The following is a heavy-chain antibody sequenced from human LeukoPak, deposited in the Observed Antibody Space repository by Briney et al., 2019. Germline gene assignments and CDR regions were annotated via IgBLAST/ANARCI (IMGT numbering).Heavy chain of an antibody. CDR2: IIPILGIA. V-gene: IGHV1-69*04. CDR3: ARRTEP. Sequence: SVKVSCKASGGTFNSYAISWVRPAPGQGLEWMGRIIPILGIANYAQKFQGRVTITADKSTNTAYMELSSLRSEDTAVYYCARRTEPWGQGTLVTVSS. J-gene: IGHJ5*02. CDR1: GGTFNSYA. D-gene: IGHD4-17*01.